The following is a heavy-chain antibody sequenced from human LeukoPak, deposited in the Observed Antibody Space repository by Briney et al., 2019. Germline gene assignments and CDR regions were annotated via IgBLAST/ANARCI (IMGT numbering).Heavy chain of an antibody. CDR1: GFTFSSYA. CDR3: ARDRGRDGYSPGDY. V-gene: IGHV3-23*01. CDR2: ISGSGGST. D-gene: IGHD5-24*01. Sequence: GGSLRLSCAASGFTFSSYAMSWVRQAPGKGLEWVSAISGSGGSTYYADSVKGRFTISRDNAKNTLYLQMNSLRAEDTAVYYCARDRGRDGYSPGDYWGQGTLVTVSS. J-gene: IGHJ4*02.